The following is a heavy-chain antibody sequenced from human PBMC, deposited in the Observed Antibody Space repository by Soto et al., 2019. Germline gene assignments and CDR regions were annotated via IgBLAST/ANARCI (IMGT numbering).Heavy chain of an antibody. CDR3: ARGFCSSVRCSREGFHDMDV. Sequence: EVQLVESGGDLVQPGGSLRLSCAASGFTFSDHYMDWVRQAPGKGLEWVGRSRNKAYSYSTEYAASVQGRFTISRDDSKNSLYLQMNSLKTEDTAVYYCARGFCSSVRCSREGFHDMDVWGQGTTVTVSS. V-gene: IGHV3-72*01. J-gene: IGHJ6*02. CDR2: SRNKAYSYST. D-gene: IGHD2-2*01. CDR1: GFTFSDHY.